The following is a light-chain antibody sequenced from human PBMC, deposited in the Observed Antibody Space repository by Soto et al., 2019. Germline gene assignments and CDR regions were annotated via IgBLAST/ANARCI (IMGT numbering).Light chain of an antibody. Sequence: EIQRTQSPSSQAASVGDRVTITCRASRSISIYLNWYQQRPGKAPKLLIYAASSLQSGVPSRFSGSGSGTDFTLTISSLQPEDFATYYCQQSHSTPSWTLGQGTKVDIK. CDR1: RSISIY. CDR3: QQSHSTPSWT. CDR2: AAS. J-gene: IGKJ1*01. V-gene: IGKV1-39*01.